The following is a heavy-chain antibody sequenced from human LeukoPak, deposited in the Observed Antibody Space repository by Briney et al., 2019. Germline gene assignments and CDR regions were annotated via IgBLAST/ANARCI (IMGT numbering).Heavy chain of an antibody. CDR2: ISYDGSNK. CDR3: ARDFPTFDY. V-gene: IGHV3-30-3*01. Sequence: PGGSLRLSCAASGFTFSSYAMHWVRQAPGKGLEWVAVISYDGSNKYYADSVKGRFTISRDNSKNTLYLQMNSLRAEDTAVYYCARDFPTFDYWGQGTLVTVSS. CDR1: GFTFSSYA. J-gene: IGHJ4*02.